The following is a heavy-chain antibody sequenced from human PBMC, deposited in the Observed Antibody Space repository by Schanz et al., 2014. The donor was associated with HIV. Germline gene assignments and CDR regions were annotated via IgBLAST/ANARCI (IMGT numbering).Heavy chain of an antibody. D-gene: IGHD6-19*01. CDR2: ISFDGATT. V-gene: IGHV3-30*18. CDR3: AKRGVAAEFDY. Sequence: QVHLVESRGGVVQPGASLRVSCAASGFTFRRHGMHWVRQAPGKGLEWVALISFDGATTSYVDSVKGRFTISRDNVKNTLSLQMSSLRIEDTAVYFCAKRGVAAEFDYWGQGTLVTVSS. J-gene: IGHJ4*02. CDR1: GFTFRRHG.